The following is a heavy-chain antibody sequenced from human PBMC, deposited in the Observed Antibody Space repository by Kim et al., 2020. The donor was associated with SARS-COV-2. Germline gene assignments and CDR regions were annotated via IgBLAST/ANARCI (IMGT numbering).Heavy chain of an antibody. V-gene: IGHV3-15*01. D-gene: IGHD2-15*01. CDR2: IKRKTDGGTA. J-gene: IGHJ4*02. CDR3: TTERYCSGGSCHLWSSDYPAY. Sequence: GGSLRLSCSASGFTFSNAWMSWVRQAPGKGLDWVGRIKRKTDGGTADYAAPVKDRFTISRDDSKDTWYLQMNSLKAEDTAVYYCTTERYCSGGSCHLWSSDYPAYWGQGTLVTVPS. CDR1: GFTFSNAW.